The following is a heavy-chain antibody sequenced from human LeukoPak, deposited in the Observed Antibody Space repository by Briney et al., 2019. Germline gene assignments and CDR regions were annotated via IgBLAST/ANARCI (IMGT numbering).Heavy chain of an antibody. D-gene: IGHD1-1*01. CDR3: VRDPSGSGFAFDS. CDR2: IWFDGSNK. J-gene: IGHJ4*02. CDR1: GFIFSNDA. Sequence: GGSLRLSCAASGFIFSNDAMHWVRQAPGKGLEWVAFIWFDGSNKHYADSVKGRFTISRDNSEDTLYLQMNSLRAEDTAVYYRVRDPSGSGFAFDSWGQGALVTVSS. V-gene: IGHV3-33*01.